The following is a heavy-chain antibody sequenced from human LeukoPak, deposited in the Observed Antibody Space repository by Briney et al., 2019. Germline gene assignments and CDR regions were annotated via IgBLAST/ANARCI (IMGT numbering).Heavy chain of an antibody. D-gene: IGHD6-13*01. J-gene: IGHJ4*02. CDR3: AREEIAAAGSIDY. CDR2: IKQDGSEK. CDR1: GFTFSSYW. Sequence: GGSLRLSCAASGFTFSSYWMSWVPQAPGKGLEWVANIKQDGSEKYYVDSVKGRFTISRDNAKNSLYLQMNSLRAEDTAVYYCAREEIAAAGSIDYWGQGTLVTVSS. V-gene: IGHV3-7*01.